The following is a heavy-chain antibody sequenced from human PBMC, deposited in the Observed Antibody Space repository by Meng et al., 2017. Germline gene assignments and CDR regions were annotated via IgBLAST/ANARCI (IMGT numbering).Heavy chain of an antibody. J-gene: IGHJ4*02. CDR2: INHSGST. Sequence: QGLRRQGGAGLLKALEALSLTCAVYGWSFSGYYWSWIRQPPGKGLEWIGEINHSGSTNYDPSLKSRVTISVDTSKNQFSLKLSSVTAADTAVYYCARELKEQSFAWGYWGQGTLVTVSS. V-gene: IGHV4-34*01. CDR3: ARELKEQSFAWGY. CDR1: GWSFSGYY. D-gene: IGHD3-16*01.